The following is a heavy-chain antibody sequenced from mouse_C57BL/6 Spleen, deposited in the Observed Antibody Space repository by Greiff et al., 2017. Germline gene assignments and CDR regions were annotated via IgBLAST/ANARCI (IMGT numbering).Heavy chain of an antibody. CDR3: ARALLPSYAMDY. V-gene: IGHV1-55*01. D-gene: IGHD2-3*01. CDR2: IYPGSGST. CDR1: GYTFTSYW. J-gene: IGHJ4*01. Sequence: VQLQQPGAELVKPGASVKMSCKASGYTFTSYWITWVKPRPGQGLEWIGDIYPGSGSTNYNEKFKSKATLTVDTSSSTAYMQLSSLTSEDSAVYYCARALLPSYAMDYWGQGTSVTVSS.